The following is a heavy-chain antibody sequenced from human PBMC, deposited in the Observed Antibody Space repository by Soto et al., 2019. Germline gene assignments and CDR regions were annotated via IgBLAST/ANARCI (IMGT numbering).Heavy chain of an antibody. V-gene: IGHV3-13*01. CDR3: AKGPHSASPYYYIDV. Sequence: GGSLRLSCAASGFTLSTYDMHWVRQATGKGLEWVAALSYAGDTYYPGSVKGRFTVSRESAKNSLYLQMNSLTAGDTAVYYCAKGPHSASPYYYIDVWGKGTTVTVSS. CDR2: LSYAGDT. D-gene: IGHD6-25*01. J-gene: IGHJ6*03. CDR1: GFTLSTYD.